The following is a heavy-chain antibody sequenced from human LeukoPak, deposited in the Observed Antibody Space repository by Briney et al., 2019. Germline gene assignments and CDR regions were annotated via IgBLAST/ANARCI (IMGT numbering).Heavy chain of an antibody. CDR1: GFTFSNYW. Sequence: GGSLRLSCAASGFTFSNYWMHWVRQAPGKGLVWVSRINSDGINTSYADSVKGRFTISRDNAKNTLNLQMNSLRAEDTAVYYCARDKVAAAPGDYWGQGTLVTVSS. J-gene: IGHJ4*02. V-gene: IGHV3-74*01. D-gene: IGHD2-2*01. CDR3: ARDKVAAAPGDY. CDR2: INSDGINT.